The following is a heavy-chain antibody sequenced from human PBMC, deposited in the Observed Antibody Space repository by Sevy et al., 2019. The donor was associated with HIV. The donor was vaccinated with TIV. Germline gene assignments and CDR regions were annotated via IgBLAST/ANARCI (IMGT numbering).Heavy chain of an antibody. Sequence: GGSLTLSCAASGFTFSSYWMSWVRQAPGKGLEWVATMKEDGSERNYVDSLKGRFTISRDNAKNPLFLQMNSLGAEDTAVYYCVREGVGGYSYSLDCWGQGTLVTVSS. CDR2: MKEDGSER. V-gene: IGHV3-7*01. D-gene: IGHD5-18*01. CDR1: GFTFSSYW. CDR3: VREGVGGYSYSLDC. J-gene: IGHJ4*02.